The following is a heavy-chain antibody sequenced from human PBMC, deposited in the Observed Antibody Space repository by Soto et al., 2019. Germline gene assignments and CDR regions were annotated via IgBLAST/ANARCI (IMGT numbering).Heavy chain of an antibody. CDR2: IYYSGST. CDR1: GGSLSSGDYY. Sequence: SETLSLTCTVSGGSLSSGDYYWSWFRQPPGKGLAWIGYIYYSGSTYYSPSLKRRVTIAVDTSKNHCSLKLSSVTAADTAVYYCARDRVVAAVTYYHYGMDGWGQGTTVTVSS. CDR3: ARDRVVAAVTYYHYGMDG. J-gene: IGHJ6*02. V-gene: IGHV4-30-4*01. D-gene: IGHD2-15*01.